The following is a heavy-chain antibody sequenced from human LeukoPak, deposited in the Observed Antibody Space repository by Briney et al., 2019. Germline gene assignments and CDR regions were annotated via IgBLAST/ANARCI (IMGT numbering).Heavy chain of an antibody. Sequence: ASVKVSCKVSGYTLTELSMHWVRQAPGKGLEWMGGFDPEDGETIYAQKFRGRVTMTEDTSTDTAYMELSSLRSEDTAVYYCATADGAARPKYYYYYYGMDVWGQGTTVTVSS. CDR1: GYTLTELS. J-gene: IGHJ6*02. D-gene: IGHD6-6*01. V-gene: IGHV1-24*01. CDR2: FDPEDGET. CDR3: ATADGAARPKYYYYYYGMDV.